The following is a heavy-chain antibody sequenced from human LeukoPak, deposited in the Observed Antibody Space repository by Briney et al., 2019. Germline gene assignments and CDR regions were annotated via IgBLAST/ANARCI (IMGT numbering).Heavy chain of an antibody. Sequence: GGSLRLSCAASGFTFRSYGMHWVRQAPGKGLEWVSFIRYDGSIIYYADSVKGRFTISRDYSKNTLYLQMNSLRAEDTAVYYCAKALGTAMVRGVIDYWGQGTPVTVSS. CDR1: GFTFRSYG. J-gene: IGHJ4*02. CDR2: IRYDGSII. CDR3: AKALGTAMVRGVIDY. V-gene: IGHV3-30*02. D-gene: IGHD3-10*01.